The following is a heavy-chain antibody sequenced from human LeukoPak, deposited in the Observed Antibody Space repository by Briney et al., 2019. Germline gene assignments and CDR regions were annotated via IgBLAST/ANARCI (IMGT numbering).Heavy chain of an antibody. J-gene: IGHJ4*02. CDR2: IYGGRTT. CDR3: AKDLHYCSGGSCYSEGYFDY. V-gene: IGHV3-23*03. CDR1: GFTFDDYA. D-gene: IGHD2-15*01. Sequence: GGSLRLSCAASGFTFDDYAMHWVRQAPGKGLEWVSLIYGGRTTYYADSVKGRFTISSDSSKNTLYLQMNSLRAEDTAVYYCAKDLHYCSGGSCYSEGYFDYWGQGTLVTVSS.